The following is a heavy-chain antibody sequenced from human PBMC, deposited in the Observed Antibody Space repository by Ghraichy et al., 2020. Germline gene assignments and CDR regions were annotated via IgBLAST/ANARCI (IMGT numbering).Heavy chain of an antibody. Sequence: GGSLRLSCAASGFSFSDYYMSWIRQAPGKGLELVSYISGTGLSTNYADSVRGRFTVSRDNAKNSLYLQMNSLRADDTAVYYCARSPHSSGWYCGGYWGQGTLVTVSS. V-gene: IGHV3-11*06. J-gene: IGHJ4*02. D-gene: IGHD6-19*01. CDR1: GFSFSDYY. CDR2: ISGTGLST. CDR3: ARSPHSSGWYCGGY.